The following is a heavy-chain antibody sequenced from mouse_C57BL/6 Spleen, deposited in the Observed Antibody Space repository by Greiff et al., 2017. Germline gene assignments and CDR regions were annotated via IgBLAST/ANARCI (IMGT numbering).Heavy chain of an antibody. D-gene: IGHD1-1*01. CDR2: IDPSDSYT. Sequence: QVQLQQPGAELVMPGASVKLSCKASGYTFTSYWMHWVKQRPGQGLEWIGEIDPSDSYTNSNQKFKGKSTLTVDKSSSTAYMQLSSLTSEDSAVYYCARRERATDYAMDYWGQGTTLTVSS. CDR1: GYTFTSYW. J-gene: IGHJ2*01. CDR3: ARRERATDYAMDY. V-gene: IGHV1-69*01.